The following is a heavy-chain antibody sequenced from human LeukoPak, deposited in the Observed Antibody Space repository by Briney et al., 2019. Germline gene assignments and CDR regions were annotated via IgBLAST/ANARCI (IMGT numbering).Heavy chain of an antibody. CDR3: ARRSEFDNTHYHYFDY. V-gene: IGHV4-39*01. J-gene: IGHJ4*02. CDR1: GGSIDSRSYY. CDR2: IYHSRST. D-gene: IGHD2-15*01. Sequence: SETLSLTCTVSGGSIDSRSYYWDWIRQAPGKGLEWIGTIYHSRSTEYNPSLKSRVAIFVDTSKNQFSLILHSVAAADTAVYYCARRSEFDNTHYHYFDYWGQGALVTVSS.